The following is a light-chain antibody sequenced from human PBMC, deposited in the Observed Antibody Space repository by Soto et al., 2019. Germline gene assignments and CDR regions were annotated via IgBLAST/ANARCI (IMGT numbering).Light chain of an antibody. CDR2: EVS. J-gene: IGLJ2*01. CDR1: SSDIGDYTH. Sequence: QSALTQPASVSGSPGQSITISCTGTSSDIGDYTHVSWYQQHPGKAPKLIIYEVSDRPSGVSNRFSGSKSGNTASLTISGLQTQDEDDYYYCSYTSISTSAVFGGGTKLTVL. V-gene: IGLV2-14*01. CDR3: CSYTSISTSAV.